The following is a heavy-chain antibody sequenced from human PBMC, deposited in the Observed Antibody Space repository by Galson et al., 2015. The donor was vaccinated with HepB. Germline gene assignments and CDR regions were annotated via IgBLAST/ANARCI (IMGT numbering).Heavy chain of an antibody. D-gene: IGHD2-2*01. CDR2: ISYDGSNK. J-gene: IGHJ4*02. CDR1: GFTFSSYA. CDR3: ARDLDCSSTSCYGGGY. Sequence: SLRLSCAASGFTFSSYAMHWARQAPGRGLEWVAVISYDGSNKYYADSVKGRFTISRDNSKNTLYLQMNSLRAEDTAVYYCARDLDCSSTSCYGGGYWGQGTLVTVSS. V-gene: IGHV3-30-3*01.